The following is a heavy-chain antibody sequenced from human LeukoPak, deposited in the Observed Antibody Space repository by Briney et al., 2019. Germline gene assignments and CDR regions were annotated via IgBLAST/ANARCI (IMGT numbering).Heavy chain of an antibody. Sequence: TGGSLRLSCAASGFTFSSYAMSWVRQAPGKGLEWVSAISGSGGSTYYADSVKGRFTISRDNSKNTLYLQMNSLRAEDTAVYYCAKDWAPFLEWLEFDYWGQGTLVTVSS. CDR2: ISGSGGST. CDR1: GFTFSSYA. CDR3: AKDWAPFLEWLEFDY. V-gene: IGHV3-23*01. J-gene: IGHJ4*02. D-gene: IGHD3-3*01.